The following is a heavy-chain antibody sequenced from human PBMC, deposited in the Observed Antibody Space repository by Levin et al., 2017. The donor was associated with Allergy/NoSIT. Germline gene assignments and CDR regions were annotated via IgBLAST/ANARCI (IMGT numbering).Heavy chain of an antibody. CDR1: GFTFSGHA. CDR3: LILRLGELSRFGALDM. V-gene: IGHV3-30*01. Sequence: GGSLRLSCAASGFTFSGHAMHWVRQAPGKGLEWVAATSFDGNSPYYADSVKGRFTISRDNSKHTVYLQMNSLRPEDTAMYYCLILRLGELSRFGALDMWGQGTMVTVSS. J-gene: IGHJ3*02. CDR2: TSFDGNSP. D-gene: IGHD3-16*02.